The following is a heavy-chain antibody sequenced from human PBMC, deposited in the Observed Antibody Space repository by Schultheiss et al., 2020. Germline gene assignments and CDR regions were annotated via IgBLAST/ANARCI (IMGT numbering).Heavy chain of an antibody. J-gene: IGHJ4*02. CDR1: GYTFTSYG. CDR2: IIPIFGTA. V-gene: IGHV1-69*05. Sequence: SVKVSCKASGYTFTSYGISWVRQAPGQGLEWMGGIIPIFGTANYAQKFQGRVTMTRDTSISTAYMELSRLRSDDTAVYYCARAHGDYDYWGQGTLVTVSS. CDR3: ARAHGDYDY. D-gene: IGHD4-17*01.